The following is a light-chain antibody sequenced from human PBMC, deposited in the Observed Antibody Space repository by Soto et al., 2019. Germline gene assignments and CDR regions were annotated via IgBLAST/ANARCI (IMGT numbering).Light chain of an antibody. Sequence: EIVLTQSPGTLSLSPGERATLSCRASQSVSSSYLAWYQQKPGQAPRLLIYGASSRATGIPERFSGSGSGTDFTLTISRLEPEDFAVYYCQQYGSSPGLTFGGGTKVEIK. CDR1: QSVSSSY. CDR2: GAS. V-gene: IGKV3-20*01. J-gene: IGKJ4*01. CDR3: QQYGSSPGLT.